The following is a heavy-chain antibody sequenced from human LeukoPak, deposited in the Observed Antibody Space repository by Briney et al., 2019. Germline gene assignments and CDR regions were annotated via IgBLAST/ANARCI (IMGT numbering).Heavy chain of an antibody. CDR2: IYYSGST. CDR3: ARHVVRGLYHFDY. Sequence: PSETLSLTCTVSGGSISSSSYYWGWIRQPPGKGLEWIGSIYYSGSTYYNPSLKSRVTISVDTSKNQFSLKLSSVTAADTAVYYCARHVVRGLYHFDYWGQGTLVTVSS. CDR1: GGSISSSSYY. D-gene: IGHD3-10*01. J-gene: IGHJ4*02. V-gene: IGHV4-39*01.